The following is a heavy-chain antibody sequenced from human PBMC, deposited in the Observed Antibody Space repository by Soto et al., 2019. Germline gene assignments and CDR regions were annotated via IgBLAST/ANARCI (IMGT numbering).Heavy chain of an antibody. CDR2: IKSKTDGGTT. V-gene: IGHV3-15*07. Sequence: EVQLVESGGGLVKPGGSLRLSCAASGFTFSNAWMNWVRQAPGKGLEWVGRIKSKTDGGTTDYAAPVKGRFTISRDDSKNTLHLQMNSLKTEDTAVYYCTLLFGHDFHDYWGQGTLVTVSS. J-gene: IGHJ4*02. D-gene: IGHD3-3*01. CDR1: GFTFSNAW. CDR3: TLLFGHDFHDY.